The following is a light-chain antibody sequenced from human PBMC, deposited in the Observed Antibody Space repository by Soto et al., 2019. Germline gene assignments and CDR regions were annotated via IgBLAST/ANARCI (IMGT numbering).Light chain of an antibody. J-gene: IGLJ2*01. CDR3: QSYDDSLGGHVI. V-gene: IGLV1-40*01. CDR2: ANT. Sequence: QSVLTQPPSVSGAPGQRVTISCTGSSSYIGAGYDVHWYQQLPGTAPKLLIYANTNRPSGVPDRFSGSKSGTSASLAIPGLQAEDEADYYCQSYDDSLGGHVIFGGGTKLTVL. CDR1: SSYIGAGYD.